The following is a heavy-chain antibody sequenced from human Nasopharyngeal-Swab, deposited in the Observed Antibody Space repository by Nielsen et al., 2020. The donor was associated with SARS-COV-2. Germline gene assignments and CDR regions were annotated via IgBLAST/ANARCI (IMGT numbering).Heavy chain of an antibody. CDR3: ARDIGVVRPARDGMDV. D-gene: IGHD3-22*01. CDR2: ISVYNGNT. J-gene: IGHJ6*02. V-gene: IGHV1-18*01. Sequence: WVRQAPGQGLEWMGWISVYNGNTNYAQKLQGRVTMTTDTFTTTAYMELRSLRSDDTAVYYCARDIGVVRPARDGMDVWGQGTTVTVSS.